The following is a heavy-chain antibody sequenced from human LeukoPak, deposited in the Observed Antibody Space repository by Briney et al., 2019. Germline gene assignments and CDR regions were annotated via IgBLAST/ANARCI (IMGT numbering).Heavy chain of an antibody. V-gene: IGHV3-30*04. J-gene: IGHJ3*02. CDR3: AKAGYYDSSGYSYDAFDI. D-gene: IGHD3-22*01. Sequence: GGSLRLSCAASGFTFSIYAMHWVRQAPGKGLEWVAVISYDGSNKYYADSVKGRFTISRDNSKNTLYLQMNSLRAEDTAVYYCAKAGYYDSSGYSYDAFDIWGQGTMVTVTS. CDR2: ISYDGSNK. CDR1: GFTFSIYA.